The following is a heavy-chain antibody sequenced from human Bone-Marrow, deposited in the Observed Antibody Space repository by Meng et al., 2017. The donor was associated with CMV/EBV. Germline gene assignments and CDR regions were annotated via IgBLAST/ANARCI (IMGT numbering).Heavy chain of an antibody. CDR3: SGEHLSFANYGMDV. CDR2: IYSGGSST. J-gene: IGHJ6*02. V-gene: IGHV3-23*03. D-gene: IGHD2/OR15-2a*01. CDR1: GFTFSSYA. Sequence: GESLKISCAASGFTFSSYAMSWVRQAPGKGLEWVSVIYSGGSSTYYADSVKGRFTISRDNSKNTLYLQMNSLRVEDSAIYYCSGEHLSFANYGMDVWGPGTTVTVSS.